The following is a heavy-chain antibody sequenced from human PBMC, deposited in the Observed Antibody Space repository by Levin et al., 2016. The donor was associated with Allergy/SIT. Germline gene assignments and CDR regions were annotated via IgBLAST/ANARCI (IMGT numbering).Heavy chain of an antibody. CDR1: GFTFSDYS. CDR3: ARDGCISGVWWGDYCYSGMDV. Sequence: GGSLRLSCAASGFTFSDYSMHWVRQAPGKGLEWVSYISSTSRTIYYADSVKGRFTISRDNGKNSLYLQLNSLRHEDTGVYYCARDGCISGVWWGDYCYSGMDVWGQGTTVTVSS. CDR2: ISSTSRTI. V-gene: IGHV3-48*02. J-gene: IGHJ6*02. D-gene: IGHD2-8*01.